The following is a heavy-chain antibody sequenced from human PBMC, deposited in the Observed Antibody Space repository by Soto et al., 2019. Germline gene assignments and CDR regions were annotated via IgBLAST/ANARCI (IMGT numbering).Heavy chain of an antibody. D-gene: IGHD3-16*02. J-gene: IGHJ1*01. CDR3: ARVSQSFIEYFQH. V-gene: IGHV3-48*03. CDR1: GFTFSSYE. Sequence: GSLRLSCAASGFTFSSYEMIWVRQAPVKGLEWVSYISGSGYTSDTGPTIHYADSVKGRFTISRSNAKNSLYLQMNSLRVEDTAVYYCARVSQSFIEYFQHWGQGTLVTVPS. CDR2: ISGSGYTSDTGPTI.